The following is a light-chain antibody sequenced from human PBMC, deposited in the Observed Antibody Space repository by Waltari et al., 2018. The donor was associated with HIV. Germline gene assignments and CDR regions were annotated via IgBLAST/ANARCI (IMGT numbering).Light chain of an antibody. CDR1: SSNIGAGYD. CDR3: QSYDSSLSGSV. CDR2: GNN. V-gene: IGLV1-40*01. Sequence: QSVLTQPPSVSGAPGQRVTISCTGSSSNIGAGYDVHWYQQLPGTAPKLLIDGNNNRPSGVPDRFSGSKSATSASLAITGLQAEDEADYYCQSYDSSLSGSVFGGGTKLTVL. J-gene: IGLJ3*02.